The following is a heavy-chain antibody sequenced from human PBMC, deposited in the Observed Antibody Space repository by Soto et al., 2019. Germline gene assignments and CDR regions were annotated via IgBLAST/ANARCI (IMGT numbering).Heavy chain of an antibody. CDR1: GYKFSSYW. CDR2: IYPAASDA. V-gene: IGHV5-51*01. Sequence: GESLKISCKASGYKFSSYWIAWLRQVPGKGLEWMGVIYPAASDARYSPSFQGQVTISVDNSISTAYLQWSSLKASDTAMYYCARVLCSSAMCYTGSRPFFDYWGQGALVTSPQ. D-gene: IGHD2-2*02. CDR3: ARVLCSSAMCYTGSRPFFDY. J-gene: IGHJ4*02.